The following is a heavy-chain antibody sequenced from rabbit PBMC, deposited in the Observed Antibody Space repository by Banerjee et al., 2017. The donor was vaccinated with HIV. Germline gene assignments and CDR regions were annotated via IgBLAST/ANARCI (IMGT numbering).Heavy chain of an antibody. CDR3: ARAPYNYSYLRL. D-gene: IGHD6-1*01. V-gene: IGHV1S43*01. Sequence: QEHLVESGGGLVTLGGSLKLTCKASGIDFSRSFWISWVRQTPGKGLEWIGCIYPTYGATDYANWVNGRFTISLDNAQNTVFLQMTSLTAADTATYFCARAPYNYSYLRLWGPGTLVTVS. J-gene: IGHJ4*01. CDR1: GIDFSRSFW. CDR2: IYPTYGAT.